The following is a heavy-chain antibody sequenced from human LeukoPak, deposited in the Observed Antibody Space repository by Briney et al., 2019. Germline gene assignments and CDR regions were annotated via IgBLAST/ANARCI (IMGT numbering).Heavy chain of an antibody. V-gene: IGHV3-9*01. CDR3: AKDTLGYCSSTSCSYHAFDI. Sequence: GRSLRLSCAASGFTFDDYAMHWVRQAPGKSLEWVSGISWNSGSIGYADSVKGRFTISRDNAKNSLYLQMNSLRAEDTALYYCAKDTLGYCSSTSCSYHAFDIWGQGTMVTVSS. CDR1: GFTFDDYA. J-gene: IGHJ3*02. CDR2: ISWNSGSI. D-gene: IGHD2-2*01.